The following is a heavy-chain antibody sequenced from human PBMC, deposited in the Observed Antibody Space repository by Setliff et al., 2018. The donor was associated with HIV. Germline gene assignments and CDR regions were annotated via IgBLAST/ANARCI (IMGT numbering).Heavy chain of an antibody. CDR3: ARDRLTYYFDY. V-gene: IGHV3-74*03. D-gene: IGHD3-22*01. J-gene: IGHJ4*02. Sequence: GGSLRLSCAASGFTFSSYWMHWVRQAPGKGLVWVSRLNTDGSSTKYADSVKGRFTISRDNAKNTLYLQMDSLRGEDTAVYYCARDRLTYYFDYWGQGILVTVSS. CDR1: GFTFSSYW. CDR2: LNTDGSST.